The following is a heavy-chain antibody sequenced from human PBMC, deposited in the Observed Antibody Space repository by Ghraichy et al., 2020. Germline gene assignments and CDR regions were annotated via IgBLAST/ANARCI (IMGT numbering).Heavy chain of an antibody. Sequence: SGHTLVKPTQTLTLTCTFSGFSLSTSGMCVSWIRQPPGKALEWLALIDWDDDKYYSTSLKTRRTISKDTSKNQVVLTMTNMDPVDTATYYCARMVVTAIRGLGYCYGMDVRGQGTTVTVSS. CDR2: IDWDDDK. CDR3: ARMVVTAIRGLGYCYGMDV. CDR1: GFSLSTSGMC. D-gene: IGHD2-21*02. J-gene: IGHJ6*02. V-gene: IGHV2-70*01.